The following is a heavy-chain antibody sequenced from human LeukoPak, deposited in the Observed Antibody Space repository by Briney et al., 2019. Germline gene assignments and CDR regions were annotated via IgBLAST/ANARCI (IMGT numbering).Heavy chain of an antibody. D-gene: IGHD3-10*01. CDR3: ARGNWEFFDY. V-gene: IGHV4-34*01. CDR1: GGSFSGYY. Sequence: SETLSLTCAVYGGSFSGYYWSWIRQPPGKGLEWIGSIYHSGSTYYNPSLKSRVTISVDTSKNQFSLKLSSVTAADTAVYYCARGNWEFFDYWGQGTLVTVSS. J-gene: IGHJ4*02. CDR2: IYHSGST.